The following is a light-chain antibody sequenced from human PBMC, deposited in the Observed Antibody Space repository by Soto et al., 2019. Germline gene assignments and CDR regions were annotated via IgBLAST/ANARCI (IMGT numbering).Light chain of an antibody. J-gene: IGKJ4*01. V-gene: IGKV1-9*01. CDR2: AAF. CDR1: QDITNH. CDR3: PQLNSYPLT. Sequence: DIQLTQSPSFVSASVGDRITITCRTSQDITNHLAWYQQKPGKAPNLLIYAAFTLHRGVPSRFSGSGSGADFTLTISSLQPEDLATYYCPQLNSYPLTFGGGTKVEI.